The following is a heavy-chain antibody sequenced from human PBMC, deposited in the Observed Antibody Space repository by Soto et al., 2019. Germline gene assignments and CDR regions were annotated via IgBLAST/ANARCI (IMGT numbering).Heavy chain of an antibody. J-gene: IGHJ4*02. CDR2: ISGGGDTT. D-gene: IGHD3-10*01. V-gene: IGHV3-23*01. CDR3: TKGSGGSGSLTPSDDF. CDR1: GFTFNNYY. Sequence: EEPLLESGRGLVHPGGSLRLACAASGFTFNNYYMTWVGQAPGKGLEWVSAISGGGDTTAYADSVKGRFTVSRDGYKNMQYLQMSNLRADDTTLYYCTKGSGGSGSLTPSDDFRGQGA.